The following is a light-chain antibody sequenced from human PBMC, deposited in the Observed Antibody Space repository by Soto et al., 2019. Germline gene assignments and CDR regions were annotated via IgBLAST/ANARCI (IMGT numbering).Light chain of an antibody. Sequence: QSVLTQPASVSGSPGQSITISCTGISSDVGSYNLVSWYQQHPGKAPKFMIYEDTKRPSGVSDRFSGSKSGNTASLTISGLQTEDEADYYCCSYAGSSILVFGGGTKLTVL. CDR3: CSYAGSSILV. CDR1: SSDVGSYNL. CDR2: EDT. V-gene: IGLV2-23*01. J-gene: IGLJ2*01.